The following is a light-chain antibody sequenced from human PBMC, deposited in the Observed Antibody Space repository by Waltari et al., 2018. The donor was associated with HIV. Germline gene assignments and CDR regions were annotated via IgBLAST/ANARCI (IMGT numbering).Light chain of an antibody. CDR2: ETS. V-gene: IGKV3-11*01. Sequence: DIVLTQSPATLSLSPGERATLSCRASQSVRNYLAWYQHKPGQSPRLLIYETSKRATGTAARFSGSGSGTDFSLTISSLEPEDVGVYYCQQRSNWPPITFGQGTRVEIK. CDR1: QSVRNY. CDR3: QQRSNWPPIT. J-gene: IGKJ5*01.